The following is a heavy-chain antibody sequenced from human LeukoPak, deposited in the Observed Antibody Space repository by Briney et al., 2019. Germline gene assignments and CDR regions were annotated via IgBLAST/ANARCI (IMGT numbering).Heavy chain of an antibody. V-gene: IGHV4-39*07. D-gene: IGHD5-18*01. CDR1: GGSISSSSYY. CDR2: IYYSGST. CDR3: ARVPRRAIQLWYYFDY. J-gene: IGHJ4*02. Sequence: PSETLSLTCTVSGGSISSSSYYWGWIRQPPGKGLEWIGSIYYSGSTYYNPSLKSRVTISVGTSKNQFSLKLSSVTAADTAVYYCARVPRRAIQLWYYFDYWGQGTLVTVSS.